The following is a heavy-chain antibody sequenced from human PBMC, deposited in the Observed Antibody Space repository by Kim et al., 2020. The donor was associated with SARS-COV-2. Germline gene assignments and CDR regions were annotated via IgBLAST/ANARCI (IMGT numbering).Heavy chain of an antibody. CDR3: ATSRLTYYDYIWGY. J-gene: IGHJ4*02. D-gene: IGHD3-16*01. CDR1: GGSISSSNW. CDR2: IYHSGST. V-gene: IGHV4-4*02. Sequence: SETLSLTCAVSGGSISSSNWWSWVRQPPGKGLEWIGEIYHSGSTNYNPSLKSRVTISVDKSKNQFSLKLSSVTAADTAVYYCATSRLTYYDYIWGYWGQGTLVTVSS.